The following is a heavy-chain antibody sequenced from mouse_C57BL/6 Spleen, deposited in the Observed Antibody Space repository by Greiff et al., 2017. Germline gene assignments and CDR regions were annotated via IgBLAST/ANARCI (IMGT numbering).Heavy chain of an antibody. CDR2: IDPETGGT. Sequence: QVHVKQSGAELVRPGASVTLSCKASGYTFTDYEMHWVKQTPVHGLEWIGAIDPETGGTAYNQKFKGKAILTADKSSSTAYMELRSLTSEDSAVYYWTRVTTIVASPPYWYFDVWGTGTTVTVSS. CDR1: GYTFTDYE. J-gene: IGHJ1*03. V-gene: IGHV1-15*01. D-gene: IGHD1-1*01. CDR3: TRVTTIVASPPYWYFDV.